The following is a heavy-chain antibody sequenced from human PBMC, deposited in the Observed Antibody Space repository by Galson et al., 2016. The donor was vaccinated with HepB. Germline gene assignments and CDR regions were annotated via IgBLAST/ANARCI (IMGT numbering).Heavy chain of an antibody. D-gene: IGHD4-17*01. V-gene: IGHV1-69*13. CDR3: ETGDYGDYLGWFDP. CDR1: GGTFSSYA. CDR2: IIPMFGTT. J-gene: IGHJ5*02. Sequence: SVKVSCKASGGTFSSYAISWVRQAPGQGLEWMGGIIPMFGTTNHAQKFQGRVTITADESTSTAYMELSSLRSEDTAVYYCETGDYGDYLGWFDPGGQGTLVTVSS.